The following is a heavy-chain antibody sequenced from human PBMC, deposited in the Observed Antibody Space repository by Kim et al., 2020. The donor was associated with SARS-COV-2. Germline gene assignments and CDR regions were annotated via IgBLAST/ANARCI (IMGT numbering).Heavy chain of an antibody. CDR1: GYTFTSYA. Sequence: ASVKVSCKASGYTFTSYAMNWVRQAPGQGLEWMGWINTNTGNPTYAQGFTGRFVFSLDTSVSTAYLQISSLKAEDTAVYYCARDFRYCSSTSCYSYYGMDVWGQGTTVTVSS. D-gene: IGHD2-2*01. CDR3: ARDFRYCSSTSCYSYYGMDV. V-gene: IGHV7-4-1*02. J-gene: IGHJ6*02. CDR2: INTNTGNP.